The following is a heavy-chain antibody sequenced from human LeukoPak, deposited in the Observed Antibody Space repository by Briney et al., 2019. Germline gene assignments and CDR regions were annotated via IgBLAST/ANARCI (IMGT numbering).Heavy chain of an antibody. J-gene: IGHJ3*02. V-gene: IGHV3-43*02. CDR2: ISGDGSTT. Sequence: GGSLRLSCAASGFTFDDYAMHWVRQGPGKGLEWVSYISGDGSTTYYAESVKGRFTISRDNAKNSLYLQMNSLRAEDTAVYYCARSSGPGFDIWGQGTMVTVSS. CDR1: GFTFDDYA. CDR3: ARSSGPGFDI.